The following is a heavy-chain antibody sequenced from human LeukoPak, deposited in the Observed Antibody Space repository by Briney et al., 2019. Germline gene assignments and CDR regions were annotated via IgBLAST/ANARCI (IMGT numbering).Heavy chain of an antibody. CDR1: GFIFRNHG. Sequence: PGGSLRLSCAASGFIFRNHGMHWVRQAAGKGLEWVTFIWYDGSEKYYADSVRGRFTISRDNSKNTVNLQMNSLRTEDTALYYCAKDLSSGWSFDSWGQGTLVTVSS. CDR3: AKDLSSGWSFDS. V-gene: IGHV3-30*02. CDR2: IWYDGSEK. J-gene: IGHJ4*02. D-gene: IGHD3-22*01.